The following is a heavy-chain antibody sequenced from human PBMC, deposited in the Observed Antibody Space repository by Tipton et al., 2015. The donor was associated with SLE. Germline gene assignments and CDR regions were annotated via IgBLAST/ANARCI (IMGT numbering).Heavy chain of an antibody. J-gene: IGHJ4*02. CDR2: VSWNSDLT. CDR1: GFTFDDYA. CDR3: ATRQGSGWYQSFDY. V-gene: IGHV3-9*01. D-gene: IGHD6-19*01. Sequence: SLRLSCVASGFTFDDYAMHWVRQAPGKGLEWVAGVSWNSDLTGYADSVKGRFTISRDNAKNSLYLQMDNLRPEDTAVYYCATRQGSGWYQSFDYWGQGSLVTVSS.